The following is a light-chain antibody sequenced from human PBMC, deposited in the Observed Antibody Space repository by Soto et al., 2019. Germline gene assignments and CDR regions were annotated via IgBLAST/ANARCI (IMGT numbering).Light chain of an antibody. CDR1: QSINGNY. J-gene: IGKJ3*01. CDR2: GAS. V-gene: IGKV3-20*01. Sequence: EIVLTQSPGTLYLSPGERATLSCRANQSINGNYLAWYQQRPGQAPRVLIYGASSRATGIPDRFSGSGSGIDFTLTISRLEPEDFAVYYCQQYRYSPLTFGPGTKVDIK. CDR3: QQYRYSPLT.